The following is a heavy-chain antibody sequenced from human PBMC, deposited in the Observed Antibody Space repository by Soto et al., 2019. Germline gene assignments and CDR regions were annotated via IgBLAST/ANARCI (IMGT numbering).Heavy chain of an antibody. Sequence: QTGGSLRLSCAASGFTFSGSAMHWVRQASGKGLEWVGRIRSKANSYATAYAASVKGRFTISRDDSKNTAYLQMNSLKTEDTAVYYCTRQREQLARGYYYYYGMDVWGQGTTVTVSS. CDR3: TRQREQLARGYYYYYGMDV. CDR1: GFTFSGSA. D-gene: IGHD6-13*01. V-gene: IGHV3-73*01. CDR2: IRSKANSYAT. J-gene: IGHJ6*02.